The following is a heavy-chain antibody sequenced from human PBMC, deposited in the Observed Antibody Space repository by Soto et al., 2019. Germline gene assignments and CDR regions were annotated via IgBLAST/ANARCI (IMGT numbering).Heavy chain of an antibody. D-gene: IGHD5-12*01. J-gene: IGHJ3*02. Sequence: ASVKVSCKASGGTFSSYAISWVRQAPGQGLEWMGGIIPIFSTANYAQKFQGRVTITADKSSSTAYMELSSLRSEDTAVYYCACTGEMATIQNAFDIWGQGTMVTVSS. CDR3: ACTGEMATIQNAFDI. V-gene: IGHV1-69*06. CDR2: IIPIFSTA. CDR1: GGTFSSYA.